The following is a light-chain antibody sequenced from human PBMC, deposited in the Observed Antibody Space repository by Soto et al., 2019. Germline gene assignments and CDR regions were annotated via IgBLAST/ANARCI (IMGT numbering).Light chain of an antibody. CDR1: QSVRSSY. CDR2: GAS. V-gene: IGKV3-20*01. CDR3: LQYGTFPRT. J-gene: IGKJ1*01. Sequence: EIVLTQSPGTLSLSPEERATLSCRASQSVRSSYLAWYQQNAGQAPRLLIYGASSRATGIPDRFSGSGSGTDFTLTISRLEPEDFAVYYCLQYGTFPRTFGQGTKVDIK.